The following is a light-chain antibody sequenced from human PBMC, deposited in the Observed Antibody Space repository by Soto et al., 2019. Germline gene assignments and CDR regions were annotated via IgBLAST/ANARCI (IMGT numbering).Light chain of an antibody. CDR3: SSYTSTSTLYV. Sequence: QSVLTQPASVSGSPGQSITISCTGTSSDIVGYNYVSWYRQHPGKAPELMIYDVANRPSGVSDRFSGSKSGNTASLTISGRQTDDEADYYCSSYTSTSTLYVFGTGTKVTVL. V-gene: IGLV2-14*03. CDR1: SSDIVGYNY. J-gene: IGLJ1*01. CDR2: DVA.